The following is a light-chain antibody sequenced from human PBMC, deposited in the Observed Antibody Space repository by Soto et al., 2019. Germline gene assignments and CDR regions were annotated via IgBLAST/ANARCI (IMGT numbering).Light chain of an antibody. V-gene: IGLV2-8*01. CDR3: PPYAGSNKVL. Sequence: QSALTQPPSASGSPGQSVTISCTGTSSDVGSYNYVSWYQQHPGKAPKLMIYEVTKRPSGVPDRFSGSHSGNTASLTVSGLQAEDEADYYCPPYAGSNKVLFGGGTKLTVL. CDR1: SSDVGSYNY. J-gene: IGLJ2*01. CDR2: EVT.